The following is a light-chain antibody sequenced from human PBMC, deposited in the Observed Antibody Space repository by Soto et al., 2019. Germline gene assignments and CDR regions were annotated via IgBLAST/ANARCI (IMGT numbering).Light chain of an antibody. J-gene: IGLJ1*01. CDR3: CSYAGSYSYV. V-gene: IGLV2-11*01. CDR1: NSDVGGYKY. Sequence: QSALTQPRSVSGSHGQSVTISCTGTNSDVGGYKYVSWYQQYPGKAPKLMIYDVSKRPSGVPDRFSGSKSVNTASLTISGLQAEDEADYFCCSYAGSYSYVFGTGTNVTVL. CDR2: DVS.